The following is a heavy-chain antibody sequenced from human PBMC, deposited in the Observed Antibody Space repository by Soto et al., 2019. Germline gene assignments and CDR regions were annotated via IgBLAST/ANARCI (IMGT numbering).Heavy chain of an antibody. Sequence: QVQLVQSGAEVKKPGSSVKVSCKASGGTFSSYAISWVRQAPGQGLEWMGGIIPIFGTANYAQKFQGRVTITADESTSTAYMELSSLRSEDTAVYYCARYDDFWRGQRGYYYYDGMDVWGQGTTVTVSS. D-gene: IGHD3-3*01. J-gene: IGHJ6*02. CDR1: GGTFSSYA. CDR2: IIPIFGTA. V-gene: IGHV1-69*01. CDR3: ARYDDFWRGQRGYYYYDGMDV.